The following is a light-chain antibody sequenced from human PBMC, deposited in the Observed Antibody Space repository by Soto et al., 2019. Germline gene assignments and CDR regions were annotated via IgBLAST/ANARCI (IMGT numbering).Light chain of an antibody. CDR1: SSDVGGYDY. CDR2: DVT. Sequence: QSVLTQTRSVSGSPGQAVTISCTGTSSDVGGYDYVSWYQQHPGKAPRLLIYDVTKRPSGVPGRFSGSKSGNTASLTISGLQAEDEADYYCCSYAGSYTYVFGSGTKVTV. V-gene: IGLV2-11*01. CDR3: CSYAGSYTYV. J-gene: IGLJ1*01.